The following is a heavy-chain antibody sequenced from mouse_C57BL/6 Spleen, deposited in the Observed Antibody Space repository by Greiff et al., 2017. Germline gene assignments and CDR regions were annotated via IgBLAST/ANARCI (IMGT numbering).Heavy chain of an antibody. CDR1: GFTFSSYA. D-gene: IGHD1-1*01. CDR3: ARDPYGSSYSD. V-gene: IGHV5-4*01. J-gene: IGHJ2*01. Sequence: EVKLVESGGGLVKPGGSLKLSCAASGFTFSSYAMSWVRQTPEKRLEWVATMSDGGSYTYYPDNVKGRFTISRDNAKNNLYLQMSHLKSEDTAMYYCARDPYGSSYSDWGQGTTLTVSS. CDR2: MSDGGSYT.